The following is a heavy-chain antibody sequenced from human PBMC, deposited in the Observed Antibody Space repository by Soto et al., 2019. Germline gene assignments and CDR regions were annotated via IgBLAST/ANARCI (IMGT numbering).Heavy chain of an antibody. J-gene: IGHJ4*02. D-gene: IGHD4-17*01. Sequence: QVQLVESGGGVVQPGRSLRLSCAASGFTFSNYGMHWVRQAPGKGLEWVAVISYHGSDKYYADSVKGRFTISRDNSKNTLYLQMDGLRAEDTAVYYCAKDHLPTTVTTVGYWGQGTLVTVSS. CDR1: GFTFSNYG. CDR3: AKDHLPTTVTTVGY. CDR2: ISYHGSDK. V-gene: IGHV3-30*18.